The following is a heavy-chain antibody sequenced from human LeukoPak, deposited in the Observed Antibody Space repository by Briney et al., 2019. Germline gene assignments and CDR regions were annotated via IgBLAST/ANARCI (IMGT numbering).Heavy chain of an antibody. J-gene: IGHJ4*02. CDR2: IYYSGST. CDR1: GGSISSSSYY. V-gene: IGHV4-39*01. CDR3: ARAEPGYSYGQYFDY. D-gene: IGHD5-18*01. Sequence: PSETLSLTCTVSGGSISSSSYYWGWIRQPPGRGLEWIGSIYYSGSTYYNPSLKSRVTISVDTSKNQFSLKLSSVTAADTAVYYCARAEPGYSYGQYFDYWGQGTLVTVSS.